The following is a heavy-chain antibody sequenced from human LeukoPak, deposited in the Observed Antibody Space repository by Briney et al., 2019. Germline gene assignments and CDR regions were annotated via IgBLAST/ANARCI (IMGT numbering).Heavy chain of an antibody. V-gene: IGHV4-59*08. D-gene: IGHD4-23*01. J-gene: IGHJ2*01. Sequence: ETLSLTCTVSVDSISSYYWSWIRQPPGKGLEWIGYIYYSGSTTYNPSLKSRVTISVDTPKNQFSLKLNSVTAADTAVYYCARTGGNSYWYSDLWGRGTLVTVSS. CDR2: IYYSGST. CDR1: VDSISSYY. CDR3: ARTGGNSYWYSDL.